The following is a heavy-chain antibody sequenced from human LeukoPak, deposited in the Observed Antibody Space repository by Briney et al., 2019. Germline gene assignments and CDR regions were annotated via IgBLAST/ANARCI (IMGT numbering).Heavy chain of an antibody. CDR2: IRYDGSNQ. CDR3: AKPLSNYDFWSGYKN. Sequence: PGGSLRLSCAASGFTFSTYAMHWVRQAPGRGLEWVAFIRYDGSNQYYADSVRGRFTISRDNSNNTLYLQANSLRPEDTAVYYCAKPLSNYDFWSGYKNWGQGTLVTISS. J-gene: IGHJ4*02. V-gene: IGHV3-30*02. CDR1: GFTFSTYA. D-gene: IGHD3-3*01.